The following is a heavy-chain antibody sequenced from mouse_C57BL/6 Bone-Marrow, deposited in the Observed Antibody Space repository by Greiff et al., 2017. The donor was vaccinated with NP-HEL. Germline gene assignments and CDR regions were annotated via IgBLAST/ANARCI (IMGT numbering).Heavy chain of an antibody. CDR2: IWRGGST. CDR3: AKTNYYGSSPAWFAY. CDR1: GFSLTSYG. V-gene: IGHV2-5*01. D-gene: IGHD1-1*01. Sequence: VQLKESGPGLVQPSQSLSITCTVSGFSLTSYGVHWVRQSPGKGLEWLGVIWRGGSTDYNAAFMSRLSITKDNSKSQVFFKMNSLQADDTAIYYCAKTNYYGSSPAWFAYWGQGTLVTVSA. J-gene: IGHJ3*01.